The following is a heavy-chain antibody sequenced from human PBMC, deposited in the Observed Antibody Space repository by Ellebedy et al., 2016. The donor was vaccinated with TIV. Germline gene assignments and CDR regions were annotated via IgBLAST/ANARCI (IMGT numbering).Heavy chain of an antibody. J-gene: IGHJ4*02. Sequence: GGSLRLSXAPSGFTLSSYWLTWVRQAPGKGLEWVANIKEDGGEKYYVDSVKGRFTISRDNAKNSVFLLMNSLRAEDTAVYYCARGYTALGDWGQGTLVTVSS. D-gene: IGHD5-18*01. V-gene: IGHV3-7*01. CDR3: ARGYTALGD. CDR1: GFTLSSYW. CDR2: IKEDGGEK.